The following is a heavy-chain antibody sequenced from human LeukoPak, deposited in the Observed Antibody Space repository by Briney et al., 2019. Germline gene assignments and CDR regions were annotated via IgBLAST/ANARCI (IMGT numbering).Heavy chain of an antibody. D-gene: IGHD2-21*01. Sequence: AASVKVSCKASGYTFTSYGISWVRQAPGQGLEWMGWISAYNGNTNYAQKLQGRVTMTTDTSTSTAYMELRSLRSDDTAVYYCTRAVDSVVAFDIWGQGTMVTVSS. J-gene: IGHJ3*02. CDR2: ISAYNGNT. CDR1: GYTFTSYG. V-gene: IGHV1-18*01. CDR3: TRAVDSVVAFDI.